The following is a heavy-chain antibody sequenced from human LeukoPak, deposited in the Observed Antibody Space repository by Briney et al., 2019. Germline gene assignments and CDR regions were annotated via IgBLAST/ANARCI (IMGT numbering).Heavy chain of an antibody. J-gene: IGHJ4*02. CDR1: GFTFSSYA. CDR3: AKWASGSVSGSHVGY. CDR2: ISDSGTFT. D-gene: IGHD1-26*01. Sequence: PGGSLRLSCAASGFTFSSYAMSWVRQAPGKGLEWVSTISDSGTFTYYVDSLKGRFTISRDNSKNTLYLQMNSLRAEDTGVYYCAKWASGSVSGSHVGYGGQETRHTVPS. V-gene: IGHV3-23*01.